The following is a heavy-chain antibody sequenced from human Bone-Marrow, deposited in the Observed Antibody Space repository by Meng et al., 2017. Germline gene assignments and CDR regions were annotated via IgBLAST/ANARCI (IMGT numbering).Heavy chain of an antibody. CDR3: ASQLWFGELLFDY. Sequence: VRWVGAGGGLVKPGGSWSVSCAASGFTFSSYSMNWVRQAPGKGLEWVSSISSSSSYIYYADSVKGRFTISRDNAKNSLYLQMNSLRAEDTAVYYCASQLWFGELLFDYWGQGTLVTVSS. CDR1: GFTFSSYS. CDR2: ISSSSSYI. J-gene: IGHJ4*02. V-gene: IGHV3-21*01. D-gene: IGHD3-10*01.